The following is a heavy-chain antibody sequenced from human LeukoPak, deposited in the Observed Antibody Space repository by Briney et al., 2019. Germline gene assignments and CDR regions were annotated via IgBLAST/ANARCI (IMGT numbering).Heavy chain of an antibody. J-gene: IGHJ3*02. CDR1: GGAISSSSYY. D-gene: IGHD6-19*01. CDR3: ARRRPGIAVAGSHDAFDI. CDR2: IYYSGRT. Sequence: SETLSLTCTVSGGAISSSSYYWGWIRHPPGKGLEWIGSIYYSGRTYYNPSLKSRVTISVDTSKNQFSLKLSSVTAADTAVYYCARRRPGIAVAGSHDAFDIWGQGTMVTVSS. V-gene: IGHV4-39*01.